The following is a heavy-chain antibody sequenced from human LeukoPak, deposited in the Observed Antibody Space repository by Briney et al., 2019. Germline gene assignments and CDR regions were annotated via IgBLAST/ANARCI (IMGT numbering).Heavy chain of an antibody. CDR3: ARHLRNIWFDP. CDR2: IYESGST. J-gene: IGHJ5*02. CDR1: GVSISSYY. V-gene: IGHV4-59*08. Sequence: PSETLSLTCTVSGVSISSYYWSWIRQPPRKGLEGIGYIYESGSTNYNPSLKSRVTISVDTSKNQFSLKLTSVTAADTAVYYCARHLRNIWFDPWGQGTLVTVSS.